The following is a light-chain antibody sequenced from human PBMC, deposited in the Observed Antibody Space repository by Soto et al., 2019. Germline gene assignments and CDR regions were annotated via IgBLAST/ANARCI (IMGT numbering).Light chain of an antibody. J-gene: IGKJ4*01. CDR1: QSVSSY. CDR2: DVS. Sequence: EIVLTQSPAPLSLSPGERATLSCRASQSVSSYLAWYQQKPGQAPRLLIYDVSNRATGIPARFSGSGSGTDFTLTISSLEPEDFAVYYCQQRSSWPVTFGGGTKVEVK. V-gene: IGKV3-11*01. CDR3: QQRSSWPVT.